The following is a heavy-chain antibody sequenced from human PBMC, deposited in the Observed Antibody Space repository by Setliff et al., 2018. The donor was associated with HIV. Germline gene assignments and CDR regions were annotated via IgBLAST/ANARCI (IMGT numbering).Heavy chain of an antibody. CDR1: GFTFSSSA. J-gene: IGHJ3*02. CDR3: ARSRSTRDAFDT. V-gene: IGHV3-23*01. Sequence: PGGSLRLSCAASGFTFSSSAMSWVRQAPGKGLEWVSGISGSGVSTYYADSVKGRFTISRDNSKNTLYLQINSLRAEDTAVYYCARSRSTRDAFDTWGQGTMVTVSS. D-gene: IGHD1-1*01. CDR2: ISGSGVST.